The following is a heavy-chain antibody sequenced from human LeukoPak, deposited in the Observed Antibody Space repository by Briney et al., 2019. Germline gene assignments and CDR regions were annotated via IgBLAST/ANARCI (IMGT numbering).Heavy chain of an antibody. Sequence: ASVKVSCKASGYTFTGYYMHWVRQAPGQGLEWMGWTNPNSGGTNYAQKFQGRVTMTRDTSISTAYMELSRLRSDDTAVYYCAKTPYNNWGLWNYFDSWGQGTLVTVSS. J-gene: IGHJ4*02. D-gene: IGHD7-27*01. CDR2: TNPNSGGT. CDR1: GYTFTGYY. V-gene: IGHV1-2*02. CDR3: AKTPYNNWGLWNYFDS.